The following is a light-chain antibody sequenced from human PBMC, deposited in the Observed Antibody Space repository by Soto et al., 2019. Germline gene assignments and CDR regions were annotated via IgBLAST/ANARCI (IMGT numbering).Light chain of an antibody. Sequence: DIQMTQSPSTLPASVGDRVTITCRAIQPINNWLAWYQQKPGKAPKLLIYKTSTLQSGVPSRFSGSGSGTEFALTISCLQPDDFATYYCQQYSTYSVYSFGQGTKVEIK. J-gene: IGKJ2*01. V-gene: IGKV1-5*03. CDR3: QQYSTYSVYS. CDR1: QPINNW. CDR2: KTS.